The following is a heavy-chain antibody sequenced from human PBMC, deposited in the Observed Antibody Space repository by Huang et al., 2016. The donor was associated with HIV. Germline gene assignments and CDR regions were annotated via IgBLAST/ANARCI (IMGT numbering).Heavy chain of an antibody. CDR2: IHPGGDSK. V-gene: IGHV1-46*02. CDR1: GHTFHHYY. CDR3: ARLDDSSSVDY. Sequence: QVQLVQSGAEVKKPGSSVKVSCTASGHTFHHYYMHWVRQAPGQGREGMGVIHPGGDSKTFPPRFQGRGSMTRDTSTSTVYMEETSLRSDDTALYYGARLDDSSSVDYWGQGTLVTVSS. D-gene: IGHD6-6*01. J-gene: IGHJ4*02.